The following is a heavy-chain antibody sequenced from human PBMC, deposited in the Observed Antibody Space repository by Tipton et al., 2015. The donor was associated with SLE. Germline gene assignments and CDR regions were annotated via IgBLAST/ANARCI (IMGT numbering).Heavy chain of an antibody. CDR3: ARLLRGYSYGWNAFDI. CDR1: GGSISSGSYY. J-gene: IGHJ3*02. Sequence: LRLSCTVSGGSISSGSYYWSWIRQPAGKGLEWIGHIYATGITNYNPSLKSRVTISVDTSKNQFSLKLSSVTAADTAVYYCARLLRGYSYGWNAFDIWGQGTMVTVSS. D-gene: IGHD5-18*01. CDR2: IYATGIT. V-gene: IGHV4-61*09.